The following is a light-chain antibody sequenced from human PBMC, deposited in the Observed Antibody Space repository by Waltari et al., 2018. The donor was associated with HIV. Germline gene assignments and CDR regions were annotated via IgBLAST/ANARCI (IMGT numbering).Light chain of an antibody. Sequence: NFMLTQPPSVSESPGKTVTISCTRSSGSIGSNNVQWYQQRPGNAPTTVIYEDNQRPSGVPDRFSGSIYSSSTSASLSISGLKTEDEAYCYSQSYGSSLVVFGGGTKLTVL. V-gene: IGLV6-57*04. CDR1: SGSIGSNN. CDR2: EDN. J-gene: IGLJ2*01. CDR3: QSYGSSLVV.